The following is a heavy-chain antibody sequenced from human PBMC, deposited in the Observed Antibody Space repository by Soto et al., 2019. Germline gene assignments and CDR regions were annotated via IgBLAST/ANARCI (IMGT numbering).Heavy chain of an antibody. CDR1: GGSLSHYG. Sequence: QVQLVQSGAEVKKPGSSVKVSCKASGGSLSHYGISWVRQAPGQGLEWMGAIIPVFGTPNYAQKFQDRVTITADESTTIVYMEVRGLTSEDTAMYYCARGDATKIVVTTYYGMDVWGQGTTVTVSS. CDR2: IIPVFGTP. D-gene: IGHD3-22*01. V-gene: IGHV1-69*12. CDR3: ARGDATKIVVTTYYGMDV. J-gene: IGHJ6*02.